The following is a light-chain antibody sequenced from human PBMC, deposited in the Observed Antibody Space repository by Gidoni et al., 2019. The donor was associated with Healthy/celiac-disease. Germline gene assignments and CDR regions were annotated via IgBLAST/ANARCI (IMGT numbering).Light chain of an antibody. CDR2: AAS. CDR3: QQSNSTWT. V-gene: IGKV1-39*01. CDR1: QSISSY. Sequence: DIQMTQSPSSLSASVGDRVTITCRASQSISSYLSWYQQKPGKAPKLLFYAASSLQSGVPSRCSGSGSGTDFTLTISRLQPEDFATYYCQQSNSTWTFGQGTKVEIK. J-gene: IGKJ1*01.